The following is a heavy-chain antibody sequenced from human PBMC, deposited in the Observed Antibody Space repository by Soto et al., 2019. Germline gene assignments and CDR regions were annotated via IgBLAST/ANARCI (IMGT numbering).Heavy chain of an antibody. J-gene: IGHJ3*02. D-gene: IGHD3-22*01. V-gene: IGHV3-21*01. CDR3: ARVRSQWFLDAFDI. CDR2: ISSSSSYI. CDR1: GFTFSSYS. Sequence: GSLRLSCSASGFTFSSYSMNWVRQAPGKGLEWVSSISSSSSYIYYADSVKGRFTISRDNAKNSLYLQMNSLRAEDTAVYYCARVRSQWFLDAFDIWGQGTMVTVSS.